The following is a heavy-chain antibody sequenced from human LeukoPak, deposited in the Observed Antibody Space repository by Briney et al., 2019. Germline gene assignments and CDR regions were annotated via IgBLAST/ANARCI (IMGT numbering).Heavy chain of an antibody. V-gene: IGHV1-46*01. CDR2: INPSGGST. CDR3: ARSAGYYYDSSGANDY. Sequence: ASVKVSCKASGYTFTGYYMHWVRQAPGQGLEWTGIINPSGGSTSYAQKFQGRVTMTRDTSTSTVYMELSSLRSEDTAVYYCARSAGYYYDSSGANDYWGQGTLVTVSS. D-gene: IGHD3-22*01. J-gene: IGHJ4*02. CDR1: GYTFTGYY.